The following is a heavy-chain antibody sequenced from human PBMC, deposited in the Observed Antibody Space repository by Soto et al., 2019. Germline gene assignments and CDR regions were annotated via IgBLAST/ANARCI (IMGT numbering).Heavy chain of an antibody. Sequence: EVQLLESGGGLVQPGGSLRLSCAASGFTFTSYAMAWVRQAPGKGLEWVSTMSGSGGITYHADSVKGRFTISRDYSKNTLFLQMDRLRAEDTALYYCTRSCGRYCGGNSCDVFQYWGQGTLVTVSS. CDR3: TRSCGRYCGGNSCDVFQY. D-gene: IGHD2-21*01. CDR1: GFTFTSYA. V-gene: IGHV3-23*01. J-gene: IGHJ4*02. CDR2: MSGSGGIT.